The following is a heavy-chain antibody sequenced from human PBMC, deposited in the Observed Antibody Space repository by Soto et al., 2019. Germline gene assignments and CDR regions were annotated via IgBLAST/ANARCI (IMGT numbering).Heavy chain of an antibody. Sequence: ASETLSLTCAVYGGSFSGYYWSWIRQPPGKGLEWIGEINHSGSTNYNPSLKSRVTISVDTSKNQFSLKLSSVTAADTAVYYCARRFRPYSSSWSRFDYWGQGTLVTVSS. CDR3: ARRFRPYSSSWSRFDY. D-gene: IGHD6-13*01. CDR1: GGSFSGYY. CDR2: INHSGST. J-gene: IGHJ4*02. V-gene: IGHV4-34*01.